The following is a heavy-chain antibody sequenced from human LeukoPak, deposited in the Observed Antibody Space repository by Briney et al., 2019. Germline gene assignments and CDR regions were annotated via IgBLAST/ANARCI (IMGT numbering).Heavy chain of an antibody. J-gene: IGHJ3*02. Sequence: SETLSLTCTVSGGSISSYYWSWIRQPPGKGLEWIGYIYYSGSTNYNPSLKSRVTISVDTSKNQFSLKLSSVTAADTAVYYCANNRIAAPWAFDIWGQGTMITVSS. CDR2: IYYSGST. CDR3: ANNRIAAPWAFDI. D-gene: IGHD6-13*01. CDR1: GGSISSYY. V-gene: IGHV4-59*01.